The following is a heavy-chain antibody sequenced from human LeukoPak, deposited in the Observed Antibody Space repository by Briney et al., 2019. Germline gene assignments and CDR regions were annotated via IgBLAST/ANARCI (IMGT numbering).Heavy chain of an antibody. Sequence: GGSLRLSCAASGFTFDDYAMHWVWQAPGKGLGWVSGISWNGGSIGYADSVRGRFTISRDNAKNSLYLQMNSLRAEDTALYYCAKAVRVAGTLYSFDYWGQGTLVTVSS. J-gene: IGHJ4*02. V-gene: IGHV3-9*01. D-gene: IGHD6-19*01. CDR1: GFTFDDYA. CDR2: ISWNGGSI. CDR3: AKAVRVAGTLYSFDY.